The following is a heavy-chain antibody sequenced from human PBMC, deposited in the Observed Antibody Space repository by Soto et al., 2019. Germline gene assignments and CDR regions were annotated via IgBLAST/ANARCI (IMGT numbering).Heavy chain of an antibody. D-gene: IGHD3-3*01. CDR2: INPSGGST. CDR3: ARDQFPHFGVVLKTPAREERNGMDV. V-gene: IGHV1-46*01. Sequence: ASVKVSCKASGYTFTSYYMHWARQAPGQGLEWMGIINPSGGSTSYAQKFQGRVTMTRDTSTSTVYMELSSLRSEDTAVYYCARDQFPHFGVVLKTPAREERNGMDVWGQGTTVTVSS. J-gene: IGHJ6*02. CDR1: GYTFTSYY.